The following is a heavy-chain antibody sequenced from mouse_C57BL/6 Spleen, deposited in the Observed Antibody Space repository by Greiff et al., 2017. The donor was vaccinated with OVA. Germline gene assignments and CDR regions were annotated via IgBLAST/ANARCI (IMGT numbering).Heavy chain of an antibody. CDR1: GFTFSSYA. Sequence: EVQGVESGGGLVKPGGSLKLSCAASGFTFSSYAMSWVRQTPEKRLEWVATISDGGSYTYYPDNVKGRFTISRDNAKNNLYLQMSHLKSEDTAMYYCARVITTVALDYWGQGTTLTVSS. V-gene: IGHV5-4*01. J-gene: IGHJ2*01. D-gene: IGHD1-1*01. CDR2: ISDGGSYT. CDR3: ARVITTVALDY.